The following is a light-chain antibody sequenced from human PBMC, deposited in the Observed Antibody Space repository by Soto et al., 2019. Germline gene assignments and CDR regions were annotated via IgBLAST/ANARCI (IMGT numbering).Light chain of an antibody. J-gene: IGLJ2*01. Sequence: QSVLTQPPCASGSPGQSVTISCTGTSSDVGGYNYVSWYQQHPGKAPKLMIYEVSKRPSGVPDRFSGSKSGNTASLTVSGLQAEDEADYYCSSYAGSNNLVVFGGGTKVTVL. V-gene: IGLV2-8*01. CDR2: EVS. CDR3: SSYAGSNNLVV. CDR1: SSDVGGYNY.